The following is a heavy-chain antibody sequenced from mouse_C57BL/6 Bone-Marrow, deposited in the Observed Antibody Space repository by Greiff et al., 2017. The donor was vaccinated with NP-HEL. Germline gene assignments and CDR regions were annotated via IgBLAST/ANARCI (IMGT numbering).Heavy chain of an antibody. J-gene: IGHJ3*01. CDR1: GFTFSSYA. CDR3: ARHYYDSFAY. D-gene: IGHD2-4*01. Sequence: EVQWVESGGGLVKPGGSLKLSCAASGFTFSSYAMSWVRQTPEKRLEWVATISDGGSYTYYPDNVKGRFTISRDNAKNNLYLQMSHLKSEDTAMYYCARHYYDSFAYWGQGTLVTVSA. V-gene: IGHV5-4*01. CDR2: ISDGGSYT.